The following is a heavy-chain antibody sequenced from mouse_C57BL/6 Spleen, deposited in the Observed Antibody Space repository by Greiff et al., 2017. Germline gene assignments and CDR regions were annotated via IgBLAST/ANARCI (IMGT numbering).Heavy chain of an antibody. V-gene: IGHV2-2*01. CDR2: IWSGGST. CDR1: GFSLTSYG. CDR3: AGIHLDYAHYYAMDY. J-gene: IGHJ4*01. D-gene: IGHD2-4*01. Sequence: QVQLQQSGPGLVQPSQSLSITCTVSGFSLTSYGVHWVRQSPGKGLEWLGVIWSGGSTDYNAAFISRLSISKDNSKSQVFYKMNSLQAYDTAIYYCAGIHLDYAHYYAMDYWGQGTSVTVSS.